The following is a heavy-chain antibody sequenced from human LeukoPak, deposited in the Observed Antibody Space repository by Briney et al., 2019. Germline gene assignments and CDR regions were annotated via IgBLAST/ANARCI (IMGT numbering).Heavy chain of an antibody. CDR1: GFTFSSYS. Sequence: PGGSLRLSCAASGFTFSSYSMNWVRQAPGKGLEWVSSISSSSLYIYYADSVKGRFTISRDNAKNSLYLQMNSLRVEDTALYYCARERHSSSSNWFDPWGQGTLVTVPS. J-gene: IGHJ5*02. CDR2: ISSSSLYI. CDR3: ARERHSSSSNWFDP. D-gene: IGHD6-6*01. V-gene: IGHV3-21*04.